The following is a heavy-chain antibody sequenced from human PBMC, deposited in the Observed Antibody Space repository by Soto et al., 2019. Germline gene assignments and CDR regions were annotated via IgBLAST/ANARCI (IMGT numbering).Heavy chain of an antibody. D-gene: IGHD3-10*01. Sequence: GGSLRLSCAASGFTFSSYAMHWVRQAPGKGLEWVAVISYDGSNKYYADSVKGRFTISRDNSKNTLYLQMNSLRAEDTAVYYCARDRPVLWFGELYIRYYYYGMDVWGQGTTVTVSS. CDR1: GFTFSSYA. J-gene: IGHJ6*02. V-gene: IGHV3-30-3*01. CDR3: ARDRPVLWFGELYIRYYYYGMDV. CDR2: ISYDGSNK.